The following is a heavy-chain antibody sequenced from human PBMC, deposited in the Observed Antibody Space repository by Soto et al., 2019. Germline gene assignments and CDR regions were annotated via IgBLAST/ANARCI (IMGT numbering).Heavy chain of an antibody. D-gene: IGHD3-10*01. CDR3: ARGTGRYGSGSYYFSNYGMDV. CDR1: GYTFTSYD. J-gene: IGHJ6*02. CDR2: MNPNSGNT. V-gene: IGHV1-8*01. Sequence: GVSVKVSCKASGYTFTSYDLNWLRQATGRGLEWMGWMNPNSGNTGYAQKFQGRVTMTRNTSISTAYMELSSLRSEDTAVYYCARGTGRYGSGSYYFSNYGMDVWGQGTTVTVSS.